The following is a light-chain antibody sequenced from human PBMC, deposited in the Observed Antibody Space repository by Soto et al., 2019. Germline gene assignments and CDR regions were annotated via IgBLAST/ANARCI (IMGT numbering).Light chain of an antibody. CDR2: SNN. CDR1: TSNIGRNT. J-gene: IGLJ1*01. CDR3: AAWDDSLNTYV. Sequence: QSVLTQPPSASGTPGQGVAISCSGATSNIGRNTVNWYQQLPGTAPKLLMYSNNQRPSGVPDRFSGSNSGTSASLAIGGLQSEDEADYYCAAWDDSLNTYVLGTGTKLTVL. V-gene: IGLV1-44*01.